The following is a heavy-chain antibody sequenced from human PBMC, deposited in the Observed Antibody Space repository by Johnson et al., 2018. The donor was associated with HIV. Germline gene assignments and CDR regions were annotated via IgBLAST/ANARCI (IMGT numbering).Heavy chain of an antibody. CDR1: GFPFADYG. Sequence: VQLVESGGGVVRPGASLRLSCAASGFPFADYGTRWVRQAPGQGLEWVSGLNRNRGSPGYAGPVKARFTISRDNAKNSLYLQMNSLRAEDTALYYCARDHLTGNYAFDIWGQGTMVTVSS. V-gene: IGHV3-20*04. CDR2: LNRNRGSP. CDR3: ARDHLTGNYAFDI. J-gene: IGHJ3*02. D-gene: IGHD7-27*01.